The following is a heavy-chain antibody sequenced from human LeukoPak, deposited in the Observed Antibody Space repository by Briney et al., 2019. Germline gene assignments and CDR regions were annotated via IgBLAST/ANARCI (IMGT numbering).Heavy chain of an antibody. J-gene: IGHJ4*02. V-gene: IGHV1-2*02. Sequence: GASVKVSCKASGYTFTGYYMHWVRQAPGQGLEWMGWINPNSGGTNYAQKFQGRVTMTRDTSISTVYMELSRLTSDDTAVYYCARADWSMLEYWGQGTLVTVSS. CDR3: ARADWSMLEY. CDR2: INPNSGGT. D-gene: IGHD1-1*01. CDR1: GYTFTGYY.